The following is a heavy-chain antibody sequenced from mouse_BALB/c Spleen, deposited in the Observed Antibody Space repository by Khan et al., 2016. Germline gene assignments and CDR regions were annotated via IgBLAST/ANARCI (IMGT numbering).Heavy chain of an antibody. D-gene: IGHD1-1*01. CDR2: INTNTGEP. Sequence: QIQLVQSGPELKKPGETVKISCKASGYTFTNYGMNWVKQAPGKGLKWMGWINTNTGEPTYAEEFKGRFAFSLETSASTAYLQINNLKNEDTATYFWAEGYYGSNWFAYWGQGTLVTVSA. CDR3: AEGYYGSNWFAY. J-gene: IGHJ3*01. CDR1: GYTFTNYG. V-gene: IGHV9-3*02.